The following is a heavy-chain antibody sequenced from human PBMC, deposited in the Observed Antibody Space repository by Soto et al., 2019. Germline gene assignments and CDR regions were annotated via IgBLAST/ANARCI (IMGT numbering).Heavy chain of an antibody. Sequence: QVHLVQSGAEVKQPRASVKVSCKCSGYTFTSYGITWVRQAPGQGLEWMGWISAHNGNTDYAQKLQGRVTVTRDTSTSTAYMELRSLRSDDTAVYYCARGRYGDYWGQGALVSVSS. J-gene: IGHJ4*02. CDR2: ISAHNGNT. D-gene: IGHD1-1*01. V-gene: IGHV1-18*01. CDR1: GYTFTSYG. CDR3: ARGRYGDY.